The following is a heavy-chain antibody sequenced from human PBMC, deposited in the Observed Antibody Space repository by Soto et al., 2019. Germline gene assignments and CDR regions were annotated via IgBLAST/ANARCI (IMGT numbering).Heavy chain of an antibody. V-gene: IGHV1-69*06. CDR2: IIPIFGTA. Sequence: SVKVSCKASGGTFSSYAISWVRQAPGQGLEWMGGIIPIFGTANYAQKFQGRVTITADKSTSTAYMELSSLRSEDTAVYYCARGGYSYGYYYGMDVWGQGTTVTVSS. D-gene: IGHD5-18*01. CDR1: GGTFSSYA. J-gene: IGHJ6*02. CDR3: ARGGYSYGYYYGMDV.